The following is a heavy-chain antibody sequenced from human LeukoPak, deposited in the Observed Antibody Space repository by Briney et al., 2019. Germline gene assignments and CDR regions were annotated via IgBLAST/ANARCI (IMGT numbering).Heavy chain of an antibody. J-gene: IGHJ4*02. CDR2: TYYRSKWYN. V-gene: IGHV6-1*01. CDR1: GDNVSSNSAA. CDR3: ARVLLLGYCSSTSCHGPFDY. D-gene: IGHD2-2*01. Sequence: KPSQTLSLTCAISGDNVSSNSAAWNWIRQSPSRGLEWLGRTYYRSKWYNDYAVSVKSRITINPDTSKNQFSLQLNSVTPEDTAVYYCARVLLLGYCSSTSCHGPFDYWGQGTLVTVSS.